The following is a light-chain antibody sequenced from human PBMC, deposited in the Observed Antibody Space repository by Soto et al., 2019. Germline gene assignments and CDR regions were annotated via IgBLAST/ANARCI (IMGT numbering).Light chain of an antibody. CDR3: SSYAGRNNLV. Sequence: QSALTQPPSASGSPGQSVTISCTGTSSDVGGYNYVSWYQQHPGKAPKLMIYDVSKRPSGVPDRFSGSKSGNTASLTVSGLQAEDEAEYYCSSYAGRNNLVFGGGTKLTVL. CDR1: SSDVGGYNY. V-gene: IGLV2-8*01. J-gene: IGLJ2*01. CDR2: DVS.